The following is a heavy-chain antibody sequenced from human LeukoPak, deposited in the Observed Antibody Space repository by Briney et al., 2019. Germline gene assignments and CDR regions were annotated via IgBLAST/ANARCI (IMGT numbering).Heavy chain of an antibody. D-gene: IGHD5-24*01. CDR2: INSDGSDT. V-gene: IGHV3-74*01. Sequence: PGGSLRLSCAASGFTFSSYWMHWVRQAPGKGLVWVSRINSDGSDTTYADSVKGRFTISRDNAKNSLYLQMNSLRAEDTAVYYCATEMATTEYYFDYWGQGTLVTVSS. CDR1: GFTFSSYW. J-gene: IGHJ4*02. CDR3: ATEMATTEYYFDY.